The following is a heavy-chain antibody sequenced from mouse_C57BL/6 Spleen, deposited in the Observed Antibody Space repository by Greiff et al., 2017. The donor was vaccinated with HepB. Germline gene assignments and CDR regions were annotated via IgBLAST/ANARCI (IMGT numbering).Heavy chain of an antibody. CDR3: ARMRNYAMDY. CDR2: ISSGSSTI. Sequence: LVESGGGLVKPGGSLKLSCAASGFTFSDYGMHWVRQAPEKGLEWVAYISSGSSTIYYADTVKGRFTISRDNAKNTLFLQMTSLRSEDTAMYYCARMRNYAMDYWGQGTSVTVSS. CDR1: GFTFSDYG. J-gene: IGHJ4*01. V-gene: IGHV5-17*01.